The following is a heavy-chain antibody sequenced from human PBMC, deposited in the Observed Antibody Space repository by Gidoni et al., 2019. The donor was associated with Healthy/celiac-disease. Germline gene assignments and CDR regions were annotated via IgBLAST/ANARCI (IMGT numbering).Heavy chain of an antibody. D-gene: IGHD6-19*01. CDR2: ISSSSSYI. Sequence: EVQLVESGGGLVKPGGSLRLYGAASGFTFSSYSMNWVRQAPGKGLEWVSSISSSSSYIYYADSVKGRFTISRDNAKNSLYLQMNSLRAEDTAVYYCARQTSSGWYDYFDYWGQGTLVTVSS. CDR1: GFTFSSYS. CDR3: ARQTSSGWYDYFDY. V-gene: IGHV3-21*01. J-gene: IGHJ4*02.